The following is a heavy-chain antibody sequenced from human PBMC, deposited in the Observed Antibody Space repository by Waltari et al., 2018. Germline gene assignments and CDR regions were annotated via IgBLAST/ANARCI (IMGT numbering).Heavy chain of an antibody. CDR1: GGSISSYY. CDR2: IYYSGST. V-gene: IGHV4-59*01. Sequence: QVQLQESGPGLVKPSETLSLTCTVSGGSISSYYWSWIRQPPGKGLEWIGYIYYSGSTNYNPSLKSRVTISVDTSKNQFSLKLSSVTAADTAVYYCASCSSTSCPDYGMDVWGQGTTVTVSS. D-gene: IGHD2-2*01. CDR3: ASCSSTSCPDYGMDV. J-gene: IGHJ6*02.